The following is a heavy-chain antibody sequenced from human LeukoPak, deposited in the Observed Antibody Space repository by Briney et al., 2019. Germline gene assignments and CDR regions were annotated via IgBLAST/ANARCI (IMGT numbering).Heavy chain of an antibody. CDR2: ISAYNGNT. Sequence: GASVKVSCKASGYTFTSYGISWVRQAPGQGLEWMGWISAYNGNTNYAQKFQGRVTITADKSTSTAYMELSSLRSEDTAVYYCARGLRRSNYRPNWFDPWGQGTLVTVSS. V-gene: IGHV1-18*01. CDR3: ARGLRRSNYRPNWFDP. J-gene: IGHJ5*02. D-gene: IGHD4-11*01. CDR1: GYTFTSYG.